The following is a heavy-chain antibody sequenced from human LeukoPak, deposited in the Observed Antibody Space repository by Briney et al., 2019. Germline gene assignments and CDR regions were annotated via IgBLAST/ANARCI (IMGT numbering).Heavy chain of an antibody. CDR3: ARRSGWYVGWFDP. CDR1: EYSFTSYW. J-gene: IGHJ5*02. V-gene: IGHV5-51*01. CDR2: IYPGDSDT. Sequence: GESLKISCKGSEYSFTSYWIGWVRQMPGKGLEWMGIIYPGDSDTRYSPSFQGQVTISADEFISTAYLQWSSLKASDTAMYYCARRSGWYVGWFDPWGQGTLVTVSS. D-gene: IGHD6-19*01.